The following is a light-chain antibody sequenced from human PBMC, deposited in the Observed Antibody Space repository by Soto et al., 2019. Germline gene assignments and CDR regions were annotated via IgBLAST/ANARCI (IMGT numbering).Light chain of an antibody. CDR2: KAS. V-gene: IGKV1-5*03. J-gene: IGKJ1*01. CDR1: QSISAW. CDR3: QQYNSDART. Sequence: DIQMTQSPSTLSASVGDRVTITCRASQSISAWLAWYQQKPGKAPKLLNYKASTLESGVPARVSGSGSGTEFTLTISSLQPDDFATYYCQQYNSDARTFGQGTKVEIK.